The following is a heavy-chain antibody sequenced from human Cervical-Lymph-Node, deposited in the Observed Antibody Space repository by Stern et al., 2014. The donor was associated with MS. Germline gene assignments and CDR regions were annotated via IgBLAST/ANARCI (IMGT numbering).Heavy chain of an antibody. Sequence: EVQLVQSGGGLVQPGGSLRLSCAASGFTFSSFDMHWVRQVTGKGLEWVSGIGTVGDTYYPVSVKGRFTISRENAKNSLYLQMNSLRAGDTAVYYCARGGYSFGSNIPDSYFDYWGQGTLVTVSS. CDR3: ARGGYSFGSNIPDSYFDY. V-gene: IGHV3-13*01. CDR2: IGTVGDT. J-gene: IGHJ4*02. D-gene: IGHD5-18*01. CDR1: GFTFSSFD.